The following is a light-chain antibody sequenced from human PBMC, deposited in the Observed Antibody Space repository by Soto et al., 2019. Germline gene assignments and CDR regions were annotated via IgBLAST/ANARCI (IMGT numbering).Light chain of an antibody. V-gene: IGLV1-44*01. CDR1: SSNIGSNA. CDR3: AAWDDNMNGPA. J-gene: IGLJ2*01. Sequence: QPVLTQPPSASGTPGQRVTISCSGSSSNIGSNAINWYQQVPGTAPKLLIYGRNQRPSGVPDRFSGSKSGTSASLAISGLQSEDEADYYCAAWDDNMNGPAFGGGTKLTVL. CDR2: GRN.